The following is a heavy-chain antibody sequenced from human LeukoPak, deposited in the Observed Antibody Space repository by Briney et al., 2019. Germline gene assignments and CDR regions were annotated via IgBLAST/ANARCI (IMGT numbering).Heavy chain of an antibody. CDR1: GFTFSSYA. CDR2: ISGSGGST. V-gene: IGHV3-23*01. D-gene: IGHD3-10*01. CDR3: AKGSTYAYYYGSGSYRGDLDY. J-gene: IGHJ4*02. Sequence: GGSLRLSCAASGFTFSSYAMSWVRQAPGKGLEWVSAISGSGGSTYYADSVKGRFTISRDNSKNTLYLQMNSLRAEDTAVYYCAKGSTYAYYYGSGSYRGDLDYWGQGTLVTVSS.